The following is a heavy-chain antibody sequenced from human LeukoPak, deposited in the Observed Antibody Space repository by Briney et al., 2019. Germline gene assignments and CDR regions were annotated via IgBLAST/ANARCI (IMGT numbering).Heavy chain of an antibody. D-gene: IGHD5-24*01. CDR3: AREPRDGYNFGGTDY. V-gene: IGHV4-61*02. CDR1: GGSISSGSYY. J-gene: IGHJ4*02. CDR2: IYTSGST. Sequence: PSETLSLTCTVSGGSISSGSYYWSWIRQPAGKGLEWIGRIYTSGSTNYNPSLKSRVTISVDTSKNQFSLKLSSVTAADTAVYYCAREPRDGYNFGGTDYWGQGTLVTVSS.